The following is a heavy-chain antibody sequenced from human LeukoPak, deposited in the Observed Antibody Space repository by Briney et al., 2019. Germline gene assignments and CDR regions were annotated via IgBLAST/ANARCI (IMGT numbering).Heavy chain of an antibody. J-gene: IGHJ4*02. V-gene: IGHV4-59*01. CDR2: IYYTGST. CDR1: GGSISRDY. CDR3: ARDRPGGSSLDY. Sequence: KPSETLSLTCTVSGGSISRDYWSWIRQPPGKGLEWIGYIYYTGSTNYNPSLKSRVTISVDTSKNQFSLKLRSVTAADTAVYYCARDRPGGSSLDYWGQGTLVTVSS. D-gene: IGHD6-13*01.